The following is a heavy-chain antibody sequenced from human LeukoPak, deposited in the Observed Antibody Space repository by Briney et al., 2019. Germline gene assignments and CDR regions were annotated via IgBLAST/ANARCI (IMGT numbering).Heavy chain of an antibody. J-gene: IGHJ3*02. CDR3: ATPIGDYYDSSGAPYDAFDI. Sequence: ASVKVSCKASGYTFTSYYMHWVRQAPGQGLEWMGIINPSGGSTSYAQKFQGRVTMTRDTSTSTVYMELSSLRSEDTAVYYCATPIGDYYDSSGAPYDAFDIWGQGTMATVSS. V-gene: IGHV1-46*01. CDR2: INPSGGST. CDR1: GYTFTSYY. D-gene: IGHD3-22*01.